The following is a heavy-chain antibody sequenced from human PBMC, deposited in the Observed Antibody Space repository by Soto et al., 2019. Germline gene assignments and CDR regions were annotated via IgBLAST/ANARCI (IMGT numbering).Heavy chain of an antibody. V-gene: IGHV1-8*01. CDR1: GYTFTSYD. Sequence: RASVKVSCKASGYTFTSYDINWVRQATGQGLEWMGWMNPNSGNTGYAQKFQGRVTMTRNTSISTAYMELSSLRSEDTAVYYCARPRSYCGGDCYFGNYFYYGMDVWGQGTTVTVSS. CDR3: ARPRSYCGGDCYFGNYFYYGMDV. D-gene: IGHD2-21*02. J-gene: IGHJ6*02. CDR2: MNPNSGNT.